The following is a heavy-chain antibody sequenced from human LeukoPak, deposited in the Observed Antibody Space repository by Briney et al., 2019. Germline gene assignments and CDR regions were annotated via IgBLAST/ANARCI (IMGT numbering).Heavy chain of an antibody. D-gene: IGHD6-13*01. CDR1: LGSISSYY. V-gene: IGHV4-59*01. J-gene: IGHJ6*03. CDR3: PKVPDSSSFDAKRYYYYYYYMNV. Sequence: PSETLSLTCTVSLGSISSYYWSWIRQPPGKGLEWIGYIYYSGSTNYNPSLKSRVTISVDTSKIQFSLKLSSVTAADTAVYYCPKVPDSSSFDAKRYYYYYYYMNVWGKGTTVTVSS. CDR2: IYYSGST.